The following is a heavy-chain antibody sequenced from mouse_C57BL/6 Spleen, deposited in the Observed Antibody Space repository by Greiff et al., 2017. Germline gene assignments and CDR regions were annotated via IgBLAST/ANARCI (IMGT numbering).Heavy chain of an antibody. CDR1: GFTFSDYG. J-gene: IGHJ4*01. D-gene: IGHD1-1*01. V-gene: IGHV5-17*01. Sequence: EVQLVESGGGLVKPGGSLKLSCAASGFTFSDYGMHWVRQAPEKGLEWVAYISSGSSTLYYADTVKGRFNISRDNAKNTLFLQMTSLRSEDTAMYYCATTVVSPYYAMDYWCQGTSVTVSS. CDR3: ATTVVSPYYAMDY. CDR2: ISSGSSTL.